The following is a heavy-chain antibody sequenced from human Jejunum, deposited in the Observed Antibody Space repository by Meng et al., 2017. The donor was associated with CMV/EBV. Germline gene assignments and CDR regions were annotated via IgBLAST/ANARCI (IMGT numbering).Heavy chain of an antibody. Sequence: NFASYWIGWVRPMPGKGLEWMGVIYPGDSDTRYSPSFQGQVTISADKSISTAYLQWSSLKASDTAMYYCATSYSRSTLYYYYGIDVWGQGTTVTVSS. CDR3: ATSYSRSTLYYYYGIDV. CDR1: NFASYW. J-gene: IGHJ6*02. CDR2: IYPGDSDT. D-gene: IGHD6-6*01. V-gene: IGHV5-51*01.